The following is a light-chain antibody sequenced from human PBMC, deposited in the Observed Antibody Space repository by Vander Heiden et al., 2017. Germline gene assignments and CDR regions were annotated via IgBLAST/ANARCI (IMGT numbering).Light chain of an antibody. V-gene: IGKV1-39*01. Sequence: DIQMTQSPSSLSASVGDRVTITCRASQSISSYLNWYQQKPGKAPKLLIYAASSFESGVPSRFSGSESGTDFTLTISRLQPEDFATYYCQQSYSTPPTFGRGTKLEIK. CDR1: QSISSY. CDR3: QQSYSTPPT. J-gene: IGKJ2*01. CDR2: AAS.